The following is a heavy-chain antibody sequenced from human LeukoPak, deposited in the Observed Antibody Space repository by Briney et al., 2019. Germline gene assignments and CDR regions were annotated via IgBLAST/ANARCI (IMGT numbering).Heavy chain of an antibody. CDR1: GGSISSYY. D-gene: IGHD3/OR15-3a*01. Sequence: SETLSLTCTVSGGSISSYYWSWIRQPAGKGLEWIGRIYTSGNTNYNPSLESRVTMSVDTSKNQFSLKLSSVTAADTAVYYCARDEGTNWYFDLWGRGTLVTVSS. V-gene: IGHV4-4*07. CDR3: ARDEGTNWYFDL. CDR2: IYTSGNT. J-gene: IGHJ2*01.